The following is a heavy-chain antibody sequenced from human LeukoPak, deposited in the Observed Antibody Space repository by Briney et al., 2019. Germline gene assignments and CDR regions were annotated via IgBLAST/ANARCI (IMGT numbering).Heavy chain of an antibody. CDR2: ISYDGSNT. V-gene: IGHV3-30-3*01. CDR3: AISQGTPFGY. CDR1: GFTFSPYA. J-gene: IGHJ4*02. Sequence: GGSLRLSCAASGFTFSPYAMHWVRQAPGKGLEWVAVISYDGSNTYYADSVKGRFTISRDNSKNTLYLQMNSLRTEDTAVYYCAISQGTPFGYWGQGNLVTVSS. D-gene: IGHD3-10*01.